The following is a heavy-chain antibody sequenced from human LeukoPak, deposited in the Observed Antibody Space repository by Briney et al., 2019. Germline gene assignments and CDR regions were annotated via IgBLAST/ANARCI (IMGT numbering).Heavy chain of an antibody. Sequence: SVKVSCKASGGTFSSYAISWVRQASGQGLEWMGGIIPIFGTANYAQKFQGRVTITADESTSTAYMELSSLRSEDTAVYYCARDRGQLWFNWFDPWGQGTLVTVSS. CDR1: GGTFSSYA. V-gene: IGHV1-69*01. J-gene: IGHJ5*02. CDR2: IIPIFGTA. D-gene: IGHD5-18*01. CDR3: ARDRGQLWFNWFDP.